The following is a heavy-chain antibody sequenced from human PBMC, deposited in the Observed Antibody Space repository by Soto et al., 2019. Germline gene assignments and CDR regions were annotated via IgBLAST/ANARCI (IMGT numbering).Heavy chain of an antibody. CDR2: IIPIFGTA. V-gene: IGHV1-69*13. CDR1: GGTFSSYA. CDR3: ALGADIVATTFDY. Sequence: GASVKVSCKASGGTFSSYAISWVRQAPGQGLEWMGGIIPIFGTANYAQKFQGRVTITADESTSTAYMELSSLRSEDTAVYYCALGADIVATTFDYWGQGTLVTVSS. D-gene: IGHD5-12*01. J-gene: IGHJ4*02.